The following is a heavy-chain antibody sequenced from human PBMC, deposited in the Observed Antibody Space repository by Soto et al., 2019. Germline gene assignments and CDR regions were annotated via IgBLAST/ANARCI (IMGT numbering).Heavy chain of an antibody. D-gene: IGHD3-10*01. Sequence: EVLLLESGGDLVQPGGSLRLSCAASGFTFSSYAMSWVRQAPGKGLEWVSAISSSGGATKYADSVRGRFTISRDNSKNTLYLQMDSLRAEDTAVYFWAARREYYFDYWGQGTLVTVSS. CDR3: AARREYYFDY. V-gene: IGHV3-23*01. J-gene: IGHJ4*02. CDR1: GFTFSSYA. CDR2: ISSSGGAT.